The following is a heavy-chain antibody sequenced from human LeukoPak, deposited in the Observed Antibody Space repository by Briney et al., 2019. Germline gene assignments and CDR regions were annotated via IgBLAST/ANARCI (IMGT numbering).Heavy chain of an antibody. Sequence: GASVKVSCKASVYTFTSYYMHWVRQAPGQGLEWMGIINPSGGSTSYAQKFQGRVTMTRDTSTSTVYMELSSLRSEDTVVYYCARVWGSSWSRYYFDYWGQGTLVTVSS. CDR1: VYTFTSYY. V-gene: IGHV1-46*01. D-gene: IGHD6-13*01. J-gene: IGHJ4*02. CDR2: INPSGGST. CDR3: ARVWGSSWSRYYFDY.